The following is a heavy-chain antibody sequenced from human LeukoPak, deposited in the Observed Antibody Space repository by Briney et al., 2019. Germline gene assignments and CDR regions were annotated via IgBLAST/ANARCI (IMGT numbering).Heavy chain of an antibody. Sequence: PGGSLRLSCAASGFTFSSYAMSWVRQAPGKGLEWVSAISGSGGSTYYADSVKGRFTISRDNSKNTPYLQMNSLRAEDTAVYYCAKEGYSSSSGRRYNWFDPWGQGTLVTVSS. CDR1: GFTFSSYA. V-gene: IGHV3-23*01. D-gene: IGHD6-6*01. CDR3: AKEGYSSSSGRRYNWFDP. J-gene: IGHJ5*02. CDR2: ISGSGGST.